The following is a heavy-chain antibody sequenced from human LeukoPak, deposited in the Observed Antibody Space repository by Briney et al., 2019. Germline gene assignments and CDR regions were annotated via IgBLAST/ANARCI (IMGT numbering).Heavy chain of an antibody. CDR3: ARDRAWNYFDY. CDR2: ISNDGSRK. CDR1: GFTFRSYS. J-gene: IGHJ4*02. V-gene: IGHV3-30*03. Sequence: GGSLRLSCAASGFTFRSYSMTWVRQAPGKGLEWVAIISNDGSRKYYAHSVEGRFTISRDNSKNTLYLQMDSLRAEDTAVYYCARDRAWNYFDYWGQGTLVTVSS. D-gene: IGHD3-3*01.